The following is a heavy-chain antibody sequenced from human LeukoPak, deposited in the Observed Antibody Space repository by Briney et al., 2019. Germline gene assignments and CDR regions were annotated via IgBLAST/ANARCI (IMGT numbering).Heavy chain of an antibody. Sequence: SGGSLRLSCAATGLPFSIYGMHWVRQDPAKGMERVPFIRYDGSNKYYADSVKGRFTISRDNSKNTLYLQMNSLRAEDTAVYYCAKDQSSSWYNFDYWGQGTLVTVSS. J-gene: IGHJ4*02. CDR3: AKDQSSSWYNFDY. D-gene: IGHD6-13*01. CDR1: GLPFSIYG. V-gene: IGHV3-30*02. CDR2: IRYDGSNK.